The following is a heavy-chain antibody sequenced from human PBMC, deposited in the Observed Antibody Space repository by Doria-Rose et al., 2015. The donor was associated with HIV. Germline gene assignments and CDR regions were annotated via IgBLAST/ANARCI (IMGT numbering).Heavy chain of an antibody. CDR1: GYTFTDYY. V-gene: IGHV1-69-2*01. Sequence: VKKPGATVKISCAGSGYTFTDYYIHWVQQAPGKGLEWMGCVDPEDGETIYAEKFQGRVTIIADTSTDTAYMELSSLRSEDTAVYYCARGAPEDRWGQGTLVTLSS. D-gene: IGHD2-15*01. CDR3: ARGAPEDR. J-gene: IGHJ4*02. CDR2: VDPEDGET.